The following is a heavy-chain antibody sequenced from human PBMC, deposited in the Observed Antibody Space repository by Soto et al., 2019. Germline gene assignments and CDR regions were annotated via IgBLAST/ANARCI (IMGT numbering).Heavy chain of an antibody. CDR2: INAGNGNT. Sequence: QVQLVQSGAEVKKPGASVKVSCKASGYTFTSYAMHWVRQAPGQRLEWMGWINAGNGNTKYSQKFQGRVTITRDTSASTAYMELSSLRSQATAVYYCARVGQQLVLDCWGQGTLVTVSS. CDR3: ARVGQQLVLDC. J-gene: IGHJ4*02. D-gene: IGHD6-13*01. V-gene: IGHV1-3*01. CDR1: GYTFTSYA.